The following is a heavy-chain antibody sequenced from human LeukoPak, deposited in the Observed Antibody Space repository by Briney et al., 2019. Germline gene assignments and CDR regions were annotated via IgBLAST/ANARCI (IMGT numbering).Heavy chain of an antibody. CDR3: AKEIGSSRPFDY. Sequence: GGSLRLSCAASGFTFSSSTMNWVRQAPGKGLEWVSAITDSGDTPFYADSVKGRFTISRDNSKNTLYLQMNSLRGEDTAVYYCAKEIGSSRPFDYGGQGTLVTVSS. J-gene: IGHJ4*02. D-gene: IGHD2-2*01. CDR2: ITDSGDTP. V-gene: IGHV3-23*01. CDR1: GFTFSSST.